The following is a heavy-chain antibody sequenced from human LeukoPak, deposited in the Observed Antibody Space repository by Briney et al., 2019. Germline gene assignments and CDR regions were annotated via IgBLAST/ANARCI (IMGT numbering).Heavy chain of an antibody. D-gene: IGHD3-22*01. Sequence: KPSQTLSLTCAVSGGSISSGGYSWSWIRQPPGKGLEWIGYIYHSGSTYYNPSLKSRVTISVDRSKNQFSLKLSSVTAAGTAVYYCASSSGYYYTVGLFDYWGQGTLVTVSS. CDR1: GGSISSGGYS. CDR2: IYHSGST. CDR3: ASSSGYYYTVGLFDY. V-gene: IGHV4-30-2*01. J-gene: IGHJ4*02.